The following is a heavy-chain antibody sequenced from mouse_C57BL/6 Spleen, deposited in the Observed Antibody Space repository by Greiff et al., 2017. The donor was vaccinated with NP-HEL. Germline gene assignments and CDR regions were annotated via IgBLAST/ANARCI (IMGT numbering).Heavy chain of an antibody. CDR3: ARALHFDV. CDR2: ISDGGSYT. CDR1: GFTFSSYA. J-gene: IGHJ1*03. Sequence: EVQGVESGGGLVKPGGSLKLSCAASGFTFSSYAMSWVRQTPEKRLEWVATISDGGSYTYYPDNVKGRFTISRDNAKNNLYLQMSHLKSEDTAMYYCARALHFDVWGTGTTVTVSS. V-gene: IGHV5-4*01.